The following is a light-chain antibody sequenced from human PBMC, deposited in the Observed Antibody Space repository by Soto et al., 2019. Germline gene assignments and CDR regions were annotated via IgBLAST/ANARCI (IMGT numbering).Light chain of an antibody. J-gene: IGLJ1*01. CDR2: QVT. Sequence: QSVLTQPASVSGSPGQSITISCTGTSSDIGGYYYVSWYQHHPGKAPKLMIYQVTNRPSGVSHRSSGSKSGNTASLTISGLQAEDEADYYCTSYSSSSTFYVFGPGTKVTV. CDR3: TSYSSSSTFYV. CDR1: SSDIGGYYY. V-gene: IGLV2-14*01.